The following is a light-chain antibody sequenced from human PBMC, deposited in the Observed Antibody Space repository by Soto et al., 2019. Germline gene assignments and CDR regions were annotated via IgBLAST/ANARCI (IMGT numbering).Light chain of an antibody. V-gene: IGKV3-11*01. Sequence: EIVLTQSPATLSLSPGERATLSCRASQSVSSYLAWYQQKPGQAPRLLIYDASNRATGIPARFSGSGSGTXXXXXXXXXXXXXXAVYYCQQRSNWPPYTFGQXTKLEIK. J-gene: IGKJ2*01. CDR3: QQRSNWPPYT. CDR2: DAS. CDR1: QSVSSY.